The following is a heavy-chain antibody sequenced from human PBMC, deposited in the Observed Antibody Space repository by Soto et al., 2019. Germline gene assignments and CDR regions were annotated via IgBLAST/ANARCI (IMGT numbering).Heavy chain of an antibody. CDR3: ARSVAVPGAHIEY. CDR1: GGCMSGSY. D-gene: IGHD6-19*01. V-gene: IGHV4-59*01. J-gene: IGHJ4*02. CDR2: VYYTGST. Sequence: ETLSLTCSVSGGCMSGSYWSWIRHSPGKGLEWLGYVYYTGSTNYSPSLRSRVSISVDTSKNEFSLRLSSVTAADTAVYFWARSVAVPGAHIEYWGQGTQVTVSS.